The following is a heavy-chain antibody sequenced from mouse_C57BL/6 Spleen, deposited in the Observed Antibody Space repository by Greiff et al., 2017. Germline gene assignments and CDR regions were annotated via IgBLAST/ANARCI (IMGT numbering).Heavy chain of an antibody. D-gene: IGHD2-4*01. Sequence: QVQLQQPGAELVKPGASVKMSCKASGYTFTSYWITWVKQRPGQGLEWIGDIYPGSGSTNYNEKFKGKATLTVDTSSSTAYMQLSSLTSEDSAVYYCARGGYDYDWYFEVWGTGTTVTVSS. J-gene: IGHJ1*03. CDR2: IYPGSGST. CDR3: ARGGYDYDWYFEV. V-gene: IGHV1-55*01. CDR1: GYTFTSYW.